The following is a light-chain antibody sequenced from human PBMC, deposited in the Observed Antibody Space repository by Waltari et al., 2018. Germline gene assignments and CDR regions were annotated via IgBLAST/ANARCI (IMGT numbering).Light chain of an antibody. CDR3: QHYVRLPAT. CDR1: QSVGRT. Sequence: EIVLTQSPGTLSLSPGERATLSCRASQSVGRTLAWYQQKPGQAPRLLIYGASSRATDSADRFRGSGSGTDFRLTINRLEPEDFAVYFCQHYVRLPATFGQGTKVESK. V-gene: IGKV3-20*01. J-gene: IGKJ1*01. CDR2: GAS.